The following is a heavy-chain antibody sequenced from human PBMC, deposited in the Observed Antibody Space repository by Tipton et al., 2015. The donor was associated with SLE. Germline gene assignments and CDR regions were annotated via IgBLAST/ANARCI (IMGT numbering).Heavy chain of an antibody. CDR3: ARDRGYYDFWSGPPY. D-gene: IGHD3-3*01. V-gene: IGHV3-7*03. CDR1: GFTFSSYW. Sequence: SLRLSCAASGFTFSSYWMSWVRQAPGKGLEWVANIKQDGSEKYYVDSVKGRFTISRDNAKNSLYLQMNSLRAEDTAVYYCARDRGYYDFWSGPPYWGQGTLVTVSS. J-gene: IGHJ4*02. CDR2: IKQDGSEK.